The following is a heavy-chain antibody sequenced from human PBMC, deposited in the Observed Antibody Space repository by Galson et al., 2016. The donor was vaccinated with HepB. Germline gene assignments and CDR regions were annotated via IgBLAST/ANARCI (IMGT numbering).Heavy chain of an antibody. Sequence: SVKVSCKASGYSFTDYNLHWVRQAPGRGLEWMGYINPNTGDTKAEQKFQGRVTMTRDTSINTTYMELRRLTSDDTAIYYCAREFYDSSGSYGDDAEFYVWGQWTIVTVSS. CDR2: INPNTGDT. CDR1: GYSFTDYN. J-gene: IGHJ3*01. V-gene: IGHV1-2*02. CDR3: AREFYDSSGSYGDDAEFYV. D-gene: IGHD3-22*01.